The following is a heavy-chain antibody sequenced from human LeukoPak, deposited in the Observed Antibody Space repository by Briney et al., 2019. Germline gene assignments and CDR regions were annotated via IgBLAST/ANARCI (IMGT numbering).Heavy chain of an antibody. D-gene: IGHD6-25*01. Sequence: SETLSLTCAVSGYSISSGYYWGWIRQPPGKGLEWIGSIYHSGYPYYNPSLKSRVTMSVDTSKNLFSLELTSVTAADTAVYYCARTQSSGIVAATTQFDYWGQRTLVTVSS. V-gene: IGHV4-38-2*01. CDR2: IYHSGYP. CDR1: GYSISSGYY. J-gene: IGHJ4*02. CDR3: ARTQSSGIVAATTQFDY.